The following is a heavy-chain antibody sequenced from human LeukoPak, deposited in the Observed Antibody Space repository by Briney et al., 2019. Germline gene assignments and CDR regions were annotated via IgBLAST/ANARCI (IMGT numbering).Heavy chain of an antibody. J-gene: IGHJ4*02. D-gene: IGHD2-15*01. CDR1: GYTFTSYD. CDR3: ARAGGYCGRISCPYYFDY. V-gene: IGHV1-8*01. Sequence: ASVKVSYQASGYTFTSYDINWVRQATGQGLEWMGWMNPNSGNTGYAQKFQGRVTMTRNTSISTAYMELSSLRSEDTAVYYCARAGGYCGRISCPYYFDYWGQGSLVAVSS. CDR2: MNPNSGNT.